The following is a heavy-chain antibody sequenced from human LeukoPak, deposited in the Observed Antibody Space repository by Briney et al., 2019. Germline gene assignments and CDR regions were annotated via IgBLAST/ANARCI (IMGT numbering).Heavy chain of an antibody. CDR3: AREWLPKGPFDY. CDR1: GFTVSSNY. CDR2: IYSGGST. V-gene: IGHV3-66*01. J-gene: IGHJ4*02. D-gene: IGHD3-22*01. Sequence: PGGSLSLSCAASGFTVSSNYMSWVRQAPGKGLEWVSVIYSGGSTYYADYVKGRFTISRDNSKNTLYLQMNSLSAEDTAVYYCAREWLPKGPFDYWGQGTLVTVSS.